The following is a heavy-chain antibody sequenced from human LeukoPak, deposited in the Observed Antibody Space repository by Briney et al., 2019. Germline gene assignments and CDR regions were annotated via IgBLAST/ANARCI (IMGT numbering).Heavy chain of an antibody. CDR3: ARDRLAIAAAD. CDR1: GFTFGDYA. CDR2: IYSGGST. J-gene: IGHJ4*02. D-gene: IGHD6-13*01. V-gene: IGHV3-53*01. Sequence: PGGSLRLSCTASGFTFGDYAMSWVRQAPGKGLEWVSVIYSGGSTYYADSVKGRFTISRDNSKNTLYLQMNSLRAEDTAVYYCARDRLAIAAADWGQGTLVTVSS.